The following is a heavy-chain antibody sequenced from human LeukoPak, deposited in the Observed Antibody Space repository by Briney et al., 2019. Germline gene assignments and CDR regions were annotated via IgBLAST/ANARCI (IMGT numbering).Heavy chain of an antibody. CDR1: GFTFDDYA. V-gene: IGHV3-9*01. Sequence: GRSLRLSCAASGFTFDDYAMHWVRQAPGKGLEWVSGISWNSGSIGYADSVKGRFTISRDNAKNSLYLQMNSLRAEDTASYYCAKDRVGLYGGNSEGYFDLWGRGTLVTVSS. D-gene: IGHD4-23*01. CDR3: AKDRVGLYGGNSEGYFDL. CDR2: ISWNSGSI. J-gene: IGHJ2*01.